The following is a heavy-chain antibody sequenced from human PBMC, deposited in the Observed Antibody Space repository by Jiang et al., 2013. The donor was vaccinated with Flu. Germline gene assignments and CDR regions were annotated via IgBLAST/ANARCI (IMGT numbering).Heavy chain of an antibody. J-gene: IGHJ3*02. CDR3: ARDIVVVLSASHGFDI. CDR1: GFSFSTYS. D-gene: IGHD2-15*01. Sequence: ASGFSFSTYSMSWVRQAPGKGLEWVANIKGDGGSKYYVDSVKGRFSISRDNAKNSLFLQMNSLGAEDTAVYYCARDIVVVLSASHGFDIWGQGTVVSVSS. V-gene: IGHV3-7*03. CDR2: IKGDGGSK.